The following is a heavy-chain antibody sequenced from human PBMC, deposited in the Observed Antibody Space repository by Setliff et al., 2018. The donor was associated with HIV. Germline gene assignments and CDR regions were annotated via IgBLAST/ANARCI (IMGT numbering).Heavy chain of an antibody. D-gene: IGHD1-26*01. V-gene: IGHV4-39*01. CDR2: IYFSGNT. CDR1: GGSISSSRYY. J-gene: IGHJ4*02. CDR3: ARGALQDGTGSYYEGFDY. Sequence: SETLSLTCTVSGGSISSSRYYWGWIRQPPGKGLEWIASIYFSGNTRYNPSLKSRVTISVDTSKNQFSLKLRSVTAADTAVYYCARGALQDGTGSYYEGFDYWGQGTLVTVSS.